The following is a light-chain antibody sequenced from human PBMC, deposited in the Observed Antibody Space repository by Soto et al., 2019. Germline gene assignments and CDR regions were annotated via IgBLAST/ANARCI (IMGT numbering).Light chain of an antibody. CDR1: QSISSY. Sequence: DIQMTQSPSSLSASVGDRITITCRASQSISSYLHWYQQKPGKAPKLLIYGASSLQSGVPSRFSGSGSGTDFTLTISSLQPEDCATYYCQQSDSSPRTFGQGTKVEIK. CDR3: QQSDSSPRT. V-gene: IGKV1-39*01. CDR2: GAS. J-gene: IGKJ1*01.